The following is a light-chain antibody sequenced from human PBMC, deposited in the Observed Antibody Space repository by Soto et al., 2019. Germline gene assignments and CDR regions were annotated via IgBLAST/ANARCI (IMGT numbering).Light chain of an antibody. V-gene: IGLV1-44*01. CDR1: SSNIGSNT. Sequence: QSVLTQPPSASGTPGQRVTISCSGSSSNIGSNTVNWFQQLPGTAPKLLIYSDNQRPSGVPDRFSGSKSGTSASLAISGLQSEDEADYYCAAWDDSLNGHVAFGGGTKVTVL. J-gene: IGLJ2*01. CDR3: AAWDDSLNGHVA. CDR2: SDN.